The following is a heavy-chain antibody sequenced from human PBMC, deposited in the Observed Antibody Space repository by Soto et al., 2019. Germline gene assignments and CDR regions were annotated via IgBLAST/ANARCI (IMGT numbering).Heavy chain of an antibody. Sequence: ASVKVSCKASGYTFTSYYMHWVRQAPGQGLEWMGIINPSGGSTSYAQKFQGRVTMTRDTSTSTVYMELSSLRSEDTAVYYCARGHTYYYDSSGYYFGYWGQGTLVTVSS. J-gene: IGHJ4*02. D-gene: IGHD3-22*01. CDR3: ARGHTYYYDSSGYYFGY. V-gene: IGHV1-46*03. CDR2: INPSGGST. CDR1: GYTFTSYY.